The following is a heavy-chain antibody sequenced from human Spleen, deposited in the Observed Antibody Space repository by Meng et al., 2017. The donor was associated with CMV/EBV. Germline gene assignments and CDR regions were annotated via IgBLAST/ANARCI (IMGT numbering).Heavy chain of an antibody. CDR1: GMNFNTYW. J-gene: IGHJ4*02. D-gene: IGHD5-18*01. CDR2: ISGSGGTI. CDR3: ATLNGYSFFFDY. V-gene: IGHV3-48*04. Sequence: GESLKISCAVSGMNFNTYWIHWVRQAPGKGLEWVSYISGSGGTINYADSVKGRFTISRDNAKNSLYLRMDSLRAEDTAVYYCATLNGYSFFFDYWGQGALVTVSS.